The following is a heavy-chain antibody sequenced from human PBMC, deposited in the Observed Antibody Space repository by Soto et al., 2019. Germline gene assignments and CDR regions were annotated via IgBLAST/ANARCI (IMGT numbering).Heavy chain of an antibody. J-gene: IGHJ4*02. Sequence: SEPLSLPCTVAVASISDYFWTWIRQPPGKGLEWIGYFYYGETTNKKSSLNSRFTVSVDTSKSQFSLKVTSVTTADTAVYYCARGTYCGSDCYWTLDYWGQGKMVTVS. CDR1: VASISDYF. V-gene: IGHV4-59*01. CDR3: ARGTYCGSDCYWTLDY. D-gene: IGHD2-21*02. CDR2: FYYGETT.